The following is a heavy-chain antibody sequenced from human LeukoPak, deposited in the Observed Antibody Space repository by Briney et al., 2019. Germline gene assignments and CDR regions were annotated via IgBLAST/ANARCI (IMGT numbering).Heavy chain of an antibody. Sequence: GGSLRLSCAASGFTFSSYWMSWVRQAPGKGLEWVANIKQDGSEEYYVDSVKGRFTISRDNAKNSLYLQMNSLRAEDTAVYYCARDRSVVVTAIIFDYWGQGTLVTVSS. CDR1: GFTFSSYW. J-gene: IGHJ4*02. CDR3: ARDRSVVVTAIIFDY. CDR2: IKQDGSEE. D-gene: IGHD2-21*02. V-gene: IGHV3-7*01.